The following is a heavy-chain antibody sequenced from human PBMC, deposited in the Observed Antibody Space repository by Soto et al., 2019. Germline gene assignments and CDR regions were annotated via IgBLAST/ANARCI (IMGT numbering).Heavy chain of an antibody. V-gene: IGHV4-4*07. J-gene: IGHJ5*02. CDR3: ARGQRFSAWFDP. Sequence: SETLSLTCTVSGGSMSSYYWTWIRQPAGKGLEWIGRVYSSGGTHYNPSLKSRVTISLDTSKNQFSLRLLSVTDADTAVYYCARGQRFSAWFDPWGKGTLVTVSS. CDR2: VYSSGGT. CDR1: GGSMSSYY. D-gene: IGHD3-3*01.